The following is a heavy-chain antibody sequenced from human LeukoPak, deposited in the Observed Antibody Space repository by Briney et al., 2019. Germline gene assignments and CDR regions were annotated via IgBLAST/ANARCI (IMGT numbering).Heavy chain of an antibody. CDR1: GFTFSNYW. CDR3: ARDKYYYDSSGALTE. V-gene: IGHV3-74*01. J-gene: IGHJ4*02. CDR2: IYSDGSST. Sequence: GGSLRLSCAASGFTFSNYWMHWVRQAPGKGLVWVSRIYSDGSSTSYADSVKGRFSISRDNAKQTLYLQMNSLRAEDTAVYYGARDKYYYDSSGALTEWGQGTLVTVSS. D-gene: IGHD3-22*01.